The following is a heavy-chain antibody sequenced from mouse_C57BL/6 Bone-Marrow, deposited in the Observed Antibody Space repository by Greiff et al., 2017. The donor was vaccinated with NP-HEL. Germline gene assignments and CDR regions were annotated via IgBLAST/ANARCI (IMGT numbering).Heavy chain of an antibody. Sequence: VQLQQPGAELVMPGASVKLSCKASGYTFTSYWMHWVKQRPGQGLEWIGEIDPSDSYTNYNQKFKGKSTLTVDKSSSTAYMQLSSLTSEDSAVYYCARAGYYYGSSPWFAYWGRGTLVTVSA. D-gene: IGHD1-1*01. V-gene: IGHV1-69*01. CDR2: IDPSDSYT. CDR3: ARAGYYYGSSPWFAY. J-gene: IGHJ3*01. CDR1: GYTFTSYW.